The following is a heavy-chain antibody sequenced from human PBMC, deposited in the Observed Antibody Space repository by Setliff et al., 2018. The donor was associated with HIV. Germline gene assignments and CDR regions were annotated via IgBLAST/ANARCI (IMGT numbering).Heavy chain of an antibody. Sequence: PSETLSLTCTVSGGSISSTNYFWGWIRQPPGKGLEWIGTIYYRGSTYYNPSPKSRVTISIDTSKDQFSLQLTSVTAADTAVYYCVNPSGAMGDFDSWGQGTLVTVSS. CDR2: IYYRGST. V-gene: IGHV4-39*01. D-gene: IGHD3-16*01. CDR1: GGSISSTNYF. CDR3: VNPSGAMGDFDS. J-gene: IGHJ4*02.